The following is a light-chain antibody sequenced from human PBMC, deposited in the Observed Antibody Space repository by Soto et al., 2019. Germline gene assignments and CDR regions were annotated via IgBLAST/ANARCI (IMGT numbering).Light chain of an antibody. CDR2: GVK. CDR3: SSYTSGYFFV. Sequence: QSALTQPASVSGSPGQSITISCTGSGRDIGAYDYVSWYQQHPGKAPKLIIYGVKNRPSGVSNRFSASKSAFTASLTISGLQTEDEADYYCSSYTSGYFFVFGPGTKLTVL. CDR1: GRDIGAYDY. J-gene: IGLJ1*01. V-gene: IGLV2-14*01.